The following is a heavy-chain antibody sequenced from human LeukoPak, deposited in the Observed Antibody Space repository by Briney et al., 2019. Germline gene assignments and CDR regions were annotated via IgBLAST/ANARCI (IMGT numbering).Heavy chain of an antibody. V-gene: IGHV4-59*01. D-gene: IGHD3-3*01. CDR2: IHYSGST. CDR1: GGSISSYY. Sequence: SETLSLTCTVSGGSISSYYWSWIRQPPGKGLEWIGYIHYSGSTNYNPSLKSRVTISVDTSKNQFSLKLSSVTAADTAVYYCARAAVEITIFGVVISDAFDIWGQGTMVTVSS. CDR3: ARAAVEITIFGVVISDAFDI. J-gene: IGHJ3*02.